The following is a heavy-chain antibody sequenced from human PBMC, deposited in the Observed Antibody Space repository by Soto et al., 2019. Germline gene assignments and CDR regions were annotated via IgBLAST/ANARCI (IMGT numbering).Heavy chain of an antibody. Sequence: SVKVSCKASGGTFSSYAISWVRQAPGQGLEWMGGIIPIFGTANYAQKFQGRVTITADKSTSTAYMELSSLRSEDTAVYYCARDGYYSGSVLHKWFAHWGQGNLVTVSS. V-gene: IGHV1-69*06. CDR3: ARDGYYSGSVLHKWFAH. CDR1: GGTFSSYA. D-gene: IGHD3-10*01. J-gene: IGHJ5*02. CDR2: IIPIFGTA.